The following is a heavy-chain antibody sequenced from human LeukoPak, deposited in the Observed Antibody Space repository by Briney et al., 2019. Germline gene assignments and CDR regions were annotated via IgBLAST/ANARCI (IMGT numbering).Heavy chain of an antibody. CDR2: INPYSGDT. Sequence: ASVKVSCKASGYTFTGYHIHWVRQAPGQGLEWMGRINPYSGDTNFAQKFQGRVTMTRDTSITTAYMDLSSLTPDDTAVYYCARDLTSTPNWEFDYWGQGTLVTVSS. CDR1: GYTFTGYH. D-gene: IGHD1-26*01. V-gene: IGHV1-2*06. J-gene: IGHJ4*02. CDR3: ARDLTSTPNWEFDY.